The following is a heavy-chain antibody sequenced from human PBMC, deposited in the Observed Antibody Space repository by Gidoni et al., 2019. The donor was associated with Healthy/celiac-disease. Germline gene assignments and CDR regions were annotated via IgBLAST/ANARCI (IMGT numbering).Heavy chain of an antibody. D-gene: IGHD3-22*01. CDR1: GFSLTTSGVG. V-gene: IGHV2-5*01. CDR3: AHTESVHDSSGYYSDHRVSFDY. CDR2: IYWNDDK. Sequence: QITLKESGPTLVKPTQTLTLTCTFSGFSLTTSGVGVGWIRQPPGKALQWLALIYWNDDKRYSPSLKSRLTITKDTSKNQVVLTMTNMDPVDTATYYCAHTESVHDSSGYYSDHRVSFDYWGQGTLVTVSS. J-gene: IGHJ4*02.